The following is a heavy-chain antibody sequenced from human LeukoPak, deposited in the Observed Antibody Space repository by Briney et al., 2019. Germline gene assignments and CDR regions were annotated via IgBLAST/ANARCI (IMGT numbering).Heavy chain of an antibody. Sequence: SETLSLTCSVSVDSMFGYYWGWIRQPPGKGLEWIGSIYYSGSTYYNPSLKSRVTISVDTSKNQFSLKLSSVTAADTAVYYCARDHYGYMRGRWFDPWGQGTLVTVSS. V-gene: IGHV4-39*07. J-gene: IGHJ5*02. CDR2: IYYSGST. CDR3: ARDHYGYMRGRWFDP. D-gene: IGHD5-18*01. CDR1: VDSMFGYY.